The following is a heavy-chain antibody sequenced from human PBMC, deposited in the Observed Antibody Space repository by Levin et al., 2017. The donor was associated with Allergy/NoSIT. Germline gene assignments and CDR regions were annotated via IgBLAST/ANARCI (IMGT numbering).Heavy chain of an antibody. CDR2: ISSSSHYT. V-gene: IGHV3-11*03. D-gene: IGHD3-10*01. CDR3: ARMNTLVRGVIMYFFDY. CDR1: GFTFNDYY. J-gene: IGHJ4*02. Sequence: GGSLRLSCAASGFTFNDYYMTWIRQAPGKGLEWVSYISSSSHYTNFADSVKGRFTISRDNAKNSLYLQMNSLRAEDTAVYYCARMNTLVRGVIMYFFDYWGQGTLVTVSS.